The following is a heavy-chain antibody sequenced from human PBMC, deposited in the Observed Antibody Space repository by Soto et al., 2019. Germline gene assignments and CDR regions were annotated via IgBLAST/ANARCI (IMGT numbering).Heavy chain of an antibody. Sequence: QGQLVESGGGVVQPGRSLRLSCAASGFTFSSYAMHWVRQAPGKGLEWVAVISYDGSNKYYADSVKGRFTISRDNSKNTLYLQMNSLRAEDTAVYYCARDRSSSWYYFDYWGQGTLVTVSS. D-gene: IGHD6-13*01. CDR2: ISYDGSNK. CDR3: ARDRSSSWYYFDY. J-gene: IGHJ4*02. CDR1: GFTFSSYA. V-gene: IGHV3-30-3*01.